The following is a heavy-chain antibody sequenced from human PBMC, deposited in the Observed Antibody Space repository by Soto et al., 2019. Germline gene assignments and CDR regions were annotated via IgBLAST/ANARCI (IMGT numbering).Heavy chain of an antibody. CDR2: ISYDGSNK. CDR1: GFTFSSYA. Sequence: GGSLRLSCAASGFTFSSYAMHWVRQAPGKGLEWVAVISYDGSNKYYADSVKGRFTISRDNSKNTLYLKMNSLRAEDTAVYYCARDRRYCTNVVCYTNSYYYYALDLWGPRTTSTV. D-gene: IGHD2-8*01. J-gene: IGHJ6*02. CDR3: ARDRRYCTNVVCYTNSYYYYALDL. V-gene: IGHV3-30-3*01.